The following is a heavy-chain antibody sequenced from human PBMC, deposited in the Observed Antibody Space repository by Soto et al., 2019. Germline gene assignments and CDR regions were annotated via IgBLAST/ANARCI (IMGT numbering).Heavy chain of an antibody. D-gene: IGHD2-2*01. J-gene: IGHJ4*02. V-gene: IGHV3-30*18. CDR1: GFTFNSYG. CDR3: AKDPRRWQVPAVLYFDN. Sequence: GSLRLSCVASGFTFNSYGMHWVRQAPGKGLEWVALISFNGRKEYYADSVKGRFSISRDNSKNTLYVQMNTMREEDTAVYYCAKDPRRWQVPAVLYFDNWCRGTLVNASS. CDR2: ISFNGRKE.